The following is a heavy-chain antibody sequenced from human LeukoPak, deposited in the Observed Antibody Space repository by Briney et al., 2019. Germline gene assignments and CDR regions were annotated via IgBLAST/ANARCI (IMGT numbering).Heavy chain of an antibody. CDR1: GGSFRDYY. CDR3: ARGTLGKGYFDL. D-gene: IGHD3-16*01. CDR2: IKHSGST. Sequence: SETLSLTCVVYGGSFRDYYWSWIRQTPGEGLQWIGGIKHSGSTDYNPSLKSRVTMSIDTSKNQFSLKLTSVTAADTAVYYCARGTLGKGYFDLWGRDTLVTVSS. J-gene: IGHJ2*01. V-gene: IGHV4-34*01.